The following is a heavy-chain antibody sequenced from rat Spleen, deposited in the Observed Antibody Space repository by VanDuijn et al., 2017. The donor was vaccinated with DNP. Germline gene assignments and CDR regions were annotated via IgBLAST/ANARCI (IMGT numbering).Heavy chain of an antibody. J-gene: IGHJ2*01. CDR3: AKDGTSDGYNHFDY. CDR2: INKDGGGT. V-gene: IGHV5-20*01. Sequence: EVQLVESGGGLVQPGRSLKLSCVVSGFTFSDYYMAWVRQAPTKGMEWVAYINKDGGGTYYQDSVKGRFTISRDNAENTVYLQMNSLRSEDTATYYCAKDGTSDGYNHFDYWGQGVMVTVSS. CDR1: GFTFSDYY. D-gene: IGHD1-4*01.